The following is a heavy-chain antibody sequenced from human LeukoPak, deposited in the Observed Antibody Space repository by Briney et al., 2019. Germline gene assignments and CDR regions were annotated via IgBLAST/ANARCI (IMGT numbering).Heavy chain of an antibody. CDR2: IIPIFGTA. CDR3: AIRIVGATNDY. D-gene: IGHD1-26*01. Sequence: GSSVKVSCKASGGTFSSYAISWVRQAPGQGLAWMGGIIPIFGTANYAQKFQGRVTITADESTSTAYMELSSLRSEDTAVYYCAIRIVGATNDYWGQGTLVTVSS. V-gene: IGHV1-69*01. CDR1: GGTFSSYA. J-gene: IGHJ4*02.